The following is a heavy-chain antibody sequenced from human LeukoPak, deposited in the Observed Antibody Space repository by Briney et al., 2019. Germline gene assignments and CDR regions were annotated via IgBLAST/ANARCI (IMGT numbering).Heavy chain of an antibody. CDR1: GGSISSGSYY. Sequence: PSQTLSLTCTVSGGSISSGSYYWSWIRQPAGKGLEWIGRIYTSGSTNYNPSLKSRVTISVDTSKNQFSLKLSSVTAADTAVYYCARAAGGSYYYWYFDLWGRGTLVTVSS. CDR2: IYTSGST. CDR3: ARAAGGSYYYWYFDL. D-gene: IGHD1-26*01. J-gene: IGHJ2*01. V-gene: IGHV4-61*02.